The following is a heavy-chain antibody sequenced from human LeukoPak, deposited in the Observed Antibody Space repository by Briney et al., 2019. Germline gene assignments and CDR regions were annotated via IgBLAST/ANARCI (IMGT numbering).Heavy chain of an antibody. CDR1: GYTFTCYY. Sequence: SVKVSCKASGYTFTCYYMRWVRQAPGQGLELMGWINPNSGGTSYAQKFQGRVTMTRDTSISTAYMELSRLRSDDTAVYYCASVDGWGVGYFDYWGQGTLVTVSS. CDR2: INPNSGGT. D-gene: IGHD3-10*01. J-gene: IGHJ4*02. CDR3: ASVDGWGVGYFDY. V-gene: IGHV1-2*02.